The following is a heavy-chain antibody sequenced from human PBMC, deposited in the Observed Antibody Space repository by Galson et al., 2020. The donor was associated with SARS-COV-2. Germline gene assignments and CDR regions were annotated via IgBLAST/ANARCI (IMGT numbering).Heavy chain of an antibody. CDR2: ISAYNGNT. CDR1: GYTFTSYG. CDR3: ARVLQFVVVTVIPDY. Sequence: GASVKVSCKASGYTFTSYGITWVRQAPGQGLEWMGWISAYNGNTNYAQKLQGRVTMTTDTSTSTAYMELRSLRSDDTAVYYCARVLQFVVVTVIPDYWGQGTLVTVSS. J-gene: IGHJ4*02. V-gene: IGHV1-18*01. D-gene: IGHD2-21*02.